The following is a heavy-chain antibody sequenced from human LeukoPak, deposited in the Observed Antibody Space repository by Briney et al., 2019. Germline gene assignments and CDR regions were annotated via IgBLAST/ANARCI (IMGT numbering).Heavy chain of an antibody. CDR1: GDSMCLRNEQ. V-gene: IGHV4-61*02. CDR3: ARDVARVRFFDS. CDR2: LFTSGST. D-gene: IGHD2-21*01. J-gene: IGHJ4*02. Sequence: SQTLSHMCSVWGDSMCLRNEQGPWIRQPGGKGLEWIGCLFTSGSTNYNPSFKSRITISVEASKNQFSQRLNSVTAAYSAVYYSARDVARVRFFDSWGQGTLVTVSS.